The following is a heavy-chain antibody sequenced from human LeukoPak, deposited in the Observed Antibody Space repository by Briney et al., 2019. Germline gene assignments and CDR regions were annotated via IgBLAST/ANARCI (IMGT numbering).Heavy chain of an antibody. D-gene: IGHD5-18*01. CDR2: ISSDGRNN. J-gene: IGHJ4*02. Sequence: PGGSLRLSCAASGFTFSTYSMHWVRQAPGKGLEWVAVISSDGRNNYYADSVKGRFTISRDNSKNTLYLQMNSLGAEDTAVYYCAREGYSYGHFDYWGQGTLVTVSS. CDR1: GFTFSTYS. CDR3: AREGYSYGHFDY. V-gene: IGHV3-30*04.